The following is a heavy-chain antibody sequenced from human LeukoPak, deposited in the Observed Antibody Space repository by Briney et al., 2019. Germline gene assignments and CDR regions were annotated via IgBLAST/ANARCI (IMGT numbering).Heavy chain of an antibody. V-gene: IGHV3-23*01. CDR3: AKNREEGGLGELSSKFDP. D-gene: IGHD3-16*02. J-gene: IGHJ5*02. CDR1: GFTFSSYA. CDR2: ISGSGGST. Sequence: GGSLRLSCAASGFTFSSYAMSWVRQAPGKGLEWVSAISGSGGSTYYADSVKGRFTISRDNSKNTLYLQMNSLRAEDTAVYYCAKNREEGGLGELSSKFDPWGQGTLVTVSS.